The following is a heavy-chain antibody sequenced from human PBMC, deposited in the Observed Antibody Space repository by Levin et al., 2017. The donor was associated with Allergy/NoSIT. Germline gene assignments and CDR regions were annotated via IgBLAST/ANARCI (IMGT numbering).Heavy chain of an antibody. J-gene: IGHJ6*02. V-gene: IGHV3-9*01. Sequence: PGGSLRLSCAASGFTFDDYAMHWVRQAPGKGLEWVSGISWNSGSIGYADSVKGRFTISRDNAKNSLYLQMNSLRAEDTAVYYCAKDIGSVGANDYYYYGMDVWGQGTTVTVSS. CDR2: ISWNSGSI. CDR3: AKDIGSVGANDYYYYGMDV. D-gene: IGHD1-26*01. CDR1: GFTFDDYA.